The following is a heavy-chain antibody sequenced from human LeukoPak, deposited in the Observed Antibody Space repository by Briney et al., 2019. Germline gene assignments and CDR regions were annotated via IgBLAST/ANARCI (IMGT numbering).Heavy chain of an antibody. V-gene: IGHV3-23*01. J-gene: IGHJ4*02. CDR1: GFTFSTYA. CDR2: ISGSGGST. Sequence: GGSLRLSCAASGFTFSTYAMSWVRQAPGKGLEWVSTISGSGGSTYYADSVQGRFTISRDNSKNTLYLQMNSLRAEDTAVYYCAKEGGNYGDYGIDYWGQGTLVTVSS. D-gene: IGHD4-17*01. CDR3: AKEGGNYGDYGIDY.